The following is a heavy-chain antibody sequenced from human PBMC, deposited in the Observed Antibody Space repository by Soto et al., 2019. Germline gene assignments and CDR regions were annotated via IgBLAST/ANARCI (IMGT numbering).Heavy chain of an antibody. Sequence: GGSLRLSCAASGFNVSSNYMSWVRQAPGKGLEWLSVIYSGGSTYYAESVEGRFTISRDNSKNTLNLQMNALRVEDTAVYYCARGPHVGISTSWGQGTLVTVSS. CDR2: IYSGGST. D-gene: IGHD2-2*01. J-gene: IGHJ4*02. CDR1: GFNVSSNY. CDR3: ARGPHVGISTS. V-gene: IGHV3-53*01.